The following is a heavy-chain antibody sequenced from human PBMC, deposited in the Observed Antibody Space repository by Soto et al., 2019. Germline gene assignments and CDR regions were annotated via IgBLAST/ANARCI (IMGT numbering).Heavy chain of an antibody. Sequence: PGGSLRLSCAASGFTFSSYAMSWVRQAPGKGLEWVSTVGGSGHSTYYADSVKGRFTISRDNSKNTLYLQMNSLRAEDTAVYYCAKDIVVAVAVSAFECRGQGTLVTVSS. CDR1: GFTFSSYA. J-gene: IGHJ4*02. CDR2: VGGSGHST. V-gene: IGHV3-23*01. CDR3: AKDIVVAVAVSAFEC. D-gene: IGHD2-15*01.